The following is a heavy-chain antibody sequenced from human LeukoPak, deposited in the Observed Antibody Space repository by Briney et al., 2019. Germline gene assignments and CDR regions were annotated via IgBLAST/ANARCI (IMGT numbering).Heavy chain of an antibody. J-gene: IGHJ3*02. V-gene: IGHV3-23*01. D-gene: IGHD6-6*01. CDR3: AKYSSSSLLRAFDI. Sequence: GGSLRLSCAASGFTFSNYATTWVRQAPGKGLEWVSAISGVGTATYYADPVKGRFTISRDNSKNTLYLQMNGLRAEDTAIYYCAKYSSSSLLRAFDIWGQGTMVTVSS. CDR2: ISGVGTAT. CDR1: GFTFSNYA.